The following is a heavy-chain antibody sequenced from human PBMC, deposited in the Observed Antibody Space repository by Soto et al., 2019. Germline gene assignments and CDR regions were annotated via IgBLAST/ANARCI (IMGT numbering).Heavy chain of an antibody. CDR2: IIPIFGTA. V-gene: IGHV1-69*13. Sequence: GPPVKVSCKASGGTFSSYAISWVRQAPGQGLEWMGGIIPIFGTANYAQKFQGRVTITADESTSTAYMELSSLRSEDTAVYYCARVMVRGVITGLYGMDVWGQGTTVTVSS. D-gene: IGHD3-10*01. CDR1: GGTFSSYA. J-gene: IGHJ6*02. CDR3: ARVMVRGVITGLYGMDV.